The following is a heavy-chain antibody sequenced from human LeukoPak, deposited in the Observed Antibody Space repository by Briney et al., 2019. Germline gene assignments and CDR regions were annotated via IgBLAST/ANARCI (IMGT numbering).Heavy chain of an antibody. J-gene: IGHJ4*02. V-gene: IGHV3-9*01. CDR3: ARDMAVGTGFEYFDY. D-gene: IGHD6-13*01. CDR2: ISWKSGSI. Sequence: GGSLRLSCAASGFIFDDYALHWVRQAPGKGLEWVSGISWKSGSIGYADSVKGRFTISRDNAKNSMYLQMNSLRAEHTALYYCARDMAVGTGFEYFDYWGQGTLVTVSS. CDR1: GFIFDDYA.